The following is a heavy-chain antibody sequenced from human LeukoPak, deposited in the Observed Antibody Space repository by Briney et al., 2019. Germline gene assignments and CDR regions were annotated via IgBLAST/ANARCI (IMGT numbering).Heavy chain of an antibody. V-gene: IGHV4-61*02. CDR2: TSPSGST. D-gene: IGHD5-12*01. Sequence: SETLSLTCTVSGDSINSGYYYWSWTRQPAGKGLEWVGRTSPSGSTNYNPSLKGRVTISVDTSKNQFSLKLSSVTAADTAVYYCARWVDIVATMELDYWGQGTLVTVSS. CDR3: ARWVDIVATMELDY. CDR1: GDSINSGYYY. J-gene: IGHJ4*02.